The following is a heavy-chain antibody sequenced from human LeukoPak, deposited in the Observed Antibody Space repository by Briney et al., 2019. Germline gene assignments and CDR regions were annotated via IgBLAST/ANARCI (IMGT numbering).Heavy chain of an antibody. D-gene: IGHD2-2*01. CDR3: ARDGVGVVPAAMGY. V-gene: IGHV3-21*01. J-gene: IGHJ4*02. Sequence: GGSLRLSCAASGFTFRLYSIKCVSQAPGKGLEWVSSISSSSSYIYYADSVKGRFTISIDNAKNSLYLQMNSLRAEDMAVYYWARDGVGVVPAAMGYWGQGTLVTVSS. CDR1: GFTFRLYS. CDR2: ISSSSSYI.